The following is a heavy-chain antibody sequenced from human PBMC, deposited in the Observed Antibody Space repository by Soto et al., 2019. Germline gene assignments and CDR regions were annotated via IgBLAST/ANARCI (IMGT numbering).Heavy chain of an antibody. J-gene: IGHJ3*02. CDR3: AKGGDDWNDESNAFDI. Sequence: GGSLRLSCAASGFTFSSYAMSWVRQAPGKGLEWVSAISGSGGSTYYADSVKGRFTISRDNSKNTLYLQMNSLRAEDTAVYYCAKGGDDWNDESNAFDIWGQGTMVTVSS. D-gene: IGHD1-1*01. CDR2: ISGSGGST. CDR1: GFTFSSYA. V-gene: IGHV3-23*01.